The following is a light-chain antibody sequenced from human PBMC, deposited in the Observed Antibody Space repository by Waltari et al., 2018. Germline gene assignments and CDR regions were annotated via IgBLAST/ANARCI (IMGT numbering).Light chain of an antibody. V-gene: IGKV3-20*01. J-gene: IGKJ4*01. CDR2: GAS. Sequence: EIVLTQSPGTLSFSPGERATLSCRASQSVSSHYLAWYQQKPGQAPRLLIYGASSSATSIPDRFSGSGSGTDFTLTISRLEPDDFAVYYYQQYGSSPLTFGGGTKVEIK. CDR3: QQYGSSPLT. CDR1: QSVSSHY.